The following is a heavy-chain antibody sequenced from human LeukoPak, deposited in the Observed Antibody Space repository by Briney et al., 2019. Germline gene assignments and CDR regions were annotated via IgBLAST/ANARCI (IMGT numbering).Heavy chain of an antibody. J-gene: IGHJ4*02. CDR2: ISSSGTTM. Sequence: PGGSLRLSCAASGFTFSPCETNWVRQAPGKGLEWISYISSSGTTMYYADSVKGRFTISRDNAKNSLYLQMNSLRVEDTAVYYCVRDRTAAGEEFDYWGQGTLVTVSS. V-gene: IGHV3-48*03. D-gene: IGHD6-13*01. CDR1: GFTFSPCE. CDR3: VRDRTAAGEEFDY.